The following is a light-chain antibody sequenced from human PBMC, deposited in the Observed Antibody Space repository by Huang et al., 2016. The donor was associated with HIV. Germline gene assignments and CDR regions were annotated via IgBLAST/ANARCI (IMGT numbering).Light chain of an antibody. V-gene: IGKV1-39*01. CDR1: HSISNH. CDR2: AAS. CDR3: QQSYSTPLT. Sequence: DIQMTQSPSSLSASVGDRVTITCRASHSISNHLNWYQQKPGKVPKLLIYAASTFQTGVPSTFNGSGSGTDFTLTISRLQPEDIATYYCQQSYSTPLTFGGGTKVEIK. J-gene: IGKJ4*01.